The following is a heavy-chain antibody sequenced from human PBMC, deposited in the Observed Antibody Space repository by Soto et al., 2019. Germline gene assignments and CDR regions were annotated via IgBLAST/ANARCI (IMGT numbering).Heavy chain of an antibody. CDR3: AHILEAGAAFDY. Sequence: QITLKESGPTLVKPTQTLTLTCTFSGFSLSTSGVGVGWIRQPPGKALEWLALIYWDDDKRYSPSLKSRLTITEDTSNNQVVLTMTNMDPVDTATYYCAHILEAGAAFDYWGQGTLVTVSS. CDR1: GFSLSTSGVG. V-gene: IGHV2-5*02. CDR2: IYWDDDK. D-gene: IGHD1-26*01. J-gene: IGHJ4*02.